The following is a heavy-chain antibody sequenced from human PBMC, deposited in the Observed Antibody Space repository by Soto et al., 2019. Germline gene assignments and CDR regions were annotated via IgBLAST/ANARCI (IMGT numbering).Heavy chain of an antibody. CDR1: GGSISSYY. J-gene: IGHJ6*02. CDR3: ARRIAAAGTTYYYGMDV. Sequence: TLSLTCTVSGGSISSYYWSWIRQPPGKGLEWIGYIYYSGSTNYNPSLKSRVTISVDTSKNQFSLKLSSVTAADTAVYYCARRIAAAGTTYYYGMDVWGQGTTVTVSS. CDR2: IYYSGST. V-gene: IGHV4-59*08. D-gene: IGHD6-13*01.